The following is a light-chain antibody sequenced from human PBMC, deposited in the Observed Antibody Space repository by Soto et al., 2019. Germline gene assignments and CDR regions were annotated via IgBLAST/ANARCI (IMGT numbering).Light chain of an antibody. CDR1: QDISSY. Sequence: DIPLTQSPSFVSASVGDRVTITCRASQDISSYLAWYQQKPGKAPKVLIHGASVLESGVPSRFSGSGSGTPFNLPIRHPPPEDFANFYLQPLNFWPPITFGQGTRLDFK. CDR2: GAS. J-gene: IGKJ5*01. V-gene: IGKV1-9*01. CDR3: QPLNFWPPIT.